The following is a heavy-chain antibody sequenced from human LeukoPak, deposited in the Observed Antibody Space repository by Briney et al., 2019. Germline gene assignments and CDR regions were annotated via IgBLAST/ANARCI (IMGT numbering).Heavy chain of an antibody. Sequence: SETLSLTCTVSGYSISSGYYWGWIRQPPGKGLEWIGSIYHSGSTYYNPSLESRVTISVDTSKNQFSLKLSSVTAADTAVYYCARRPYYDILTGYYTPFDYWGQGTLVTVSS. CDR2: IYHSGST. D-gene: IGHD3-9*01. V-gene: IGHV4-38-2*02. CDR1: GYSISSGYY. J-gene: IGHJ4*02. CDR3: ARRPYYDILTGYYTPFDY.